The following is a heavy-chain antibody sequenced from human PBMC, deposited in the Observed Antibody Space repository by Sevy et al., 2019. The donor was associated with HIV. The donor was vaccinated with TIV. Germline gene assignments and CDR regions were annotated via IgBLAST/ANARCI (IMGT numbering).Heavy chain of an antibody. V-gene: IGHV3-64*04. CDR1: GFTFSSYA. Sequence: GGSLRLSCSASGFTFSSYAMHWVRQAPGKGLEYVSAISSNGGSTYYADSVKGRFTISRDNSKNTLYLQMNSLRAEDTAVYYCAKDGGNSPYSSSWYVGNYYYGMDVWGQGTTVTVSS. D-gene: IGHD6-13*01. CDR2: ISSNGGST. CDR3: AKDGGNSPYSSSWYVGNYYYGMDV. J-gene: IGHJ6*02.